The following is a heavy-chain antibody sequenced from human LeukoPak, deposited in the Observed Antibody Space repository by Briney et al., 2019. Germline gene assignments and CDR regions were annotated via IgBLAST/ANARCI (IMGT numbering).Heavy chain of an antibody. CDR1: GGSFSSYY. J-gene: IGHJ4*02. CDR3: ARGLYRRGGTYYFDY. V-gene: IGHV4-59*01. Sequence: PSETLSLTCAVYGGSFSSYYWSWIRQPPGKGLEWIGYIYYSGSTNYNPSLKSRVTISVDTSKNQFSLKLGSVTAADTAVYYCARGLYRRGGTYYFDYWGQGTLVTVSS. D-gene: IGHD2-15*01. CDR2: IYYSGST.